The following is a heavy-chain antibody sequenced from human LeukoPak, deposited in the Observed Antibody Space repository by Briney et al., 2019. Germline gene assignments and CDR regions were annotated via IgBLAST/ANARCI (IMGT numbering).Heavy chain of an antibody. V-gene: IGHV1-18*01. CDR3: ARVVFDSSGYHHFDY. D-gene: IGHD3-22*01. Sequence: ASVNVSCKASGYTFTSYGISWVRQAPGQGLEWMGWISAYNGNTNYAQKLQGRVTMTTDTSTSTAYMELRSLRSDDTAVYYCARVVFDSSGYHHFDYWGQGTLVTVSS. CDR2: ISAYNGNT. J-gene: IGHJ4*02. CDR1: GYTFTSYG.